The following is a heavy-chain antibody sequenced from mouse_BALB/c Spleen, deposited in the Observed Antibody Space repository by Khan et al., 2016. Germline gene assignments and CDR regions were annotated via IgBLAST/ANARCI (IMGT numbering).Heavy chain of an antibody. CDR3: GRSGYGSSRYYAMDY. J-gene: IGHJ4*01. V-gene: IGHV3-8*02. CDR1: GDSITSGY. CDR2: ISYSGST. Sequence: EVQLQESGPSLVKPSQTLSLTCSVTGDSITSGYWNWIRKFPGNKLEYMGYISYSGSTYYNPSLKSRISITRDTSKNQYYLQLNSVTTEDTATYYCGRSGYGSSRYYAMDYWGQGTSVTVSS. D-gene: IGHD1-1*01.